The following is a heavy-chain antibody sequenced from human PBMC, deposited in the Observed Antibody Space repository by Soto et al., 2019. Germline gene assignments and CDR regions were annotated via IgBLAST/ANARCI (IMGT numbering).Heavy chain of an antibody. D-gene: IGHD3-16*02. Sequence: SETLSLTCTVSGGSISSYYWSWIRQPPGKGLEWIGYIYYSGGTNYNPSLKSRVTISVDTSKNQFSLKLSSVTAADTAVYYCARVRKDYDYVWGSYRYFDYWGQGTLVTVSS. CDR1: GGSISSYY. V-gene: IGHV4-59*01. J-gene: IGHJ4*02. CDR2: IYYSGGT. CDR3: ARVRKDYDYVWGSYRYFDY.